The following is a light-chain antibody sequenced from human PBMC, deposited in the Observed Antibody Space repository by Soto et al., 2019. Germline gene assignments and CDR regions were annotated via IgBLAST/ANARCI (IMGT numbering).Light chain of an antibody. CDR1: SSNIGAGYD. V-gene: IGLV1-40*01. J-gene: IGLJ3*02. Sequence: QSVLTQPPSVSGAPGQRVTISCTGSSSNIGAGYDVHWYQQLPGTAPKLLIYGNSNRPSGVPDRFSGSKSGTSASLAITGVPAEGEADYYCQSDDSSLSGWGFGGGTKLTVL. CDR3: QSDDSSLSGWG. CDR2: GNS.